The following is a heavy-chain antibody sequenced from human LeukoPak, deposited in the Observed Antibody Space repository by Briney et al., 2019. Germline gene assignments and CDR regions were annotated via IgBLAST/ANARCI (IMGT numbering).Heavy chain of an antibody. CDR3: ARGASPKDAVFFDY. Sequence: SETLSFTCSVSGVSITSGSYYWGWIRQSAGKGLEWIGRVHSSGDIYHNAAFRSRAAVSGDASKNQFSLQLNSVTAADTAVYYCARGASPKDAVFFDYWGQGALITVSS. V-gene: IGHV4-61*02. D-gene: IGHD3-16*01. CDR2: VHSSGDI. CDR1: GVSITSGSYY. J-gene: IGHJ4*02.